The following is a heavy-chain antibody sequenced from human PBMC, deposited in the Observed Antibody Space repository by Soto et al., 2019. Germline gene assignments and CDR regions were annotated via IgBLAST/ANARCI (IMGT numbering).Heavy chain of an antibody. CDR2: INPSGGST. D-gene: IGHD3-3*01. J-gene: IGHJ2*01. Sequence: ASVKVSCKASGYTFTSYYMHWVRQAPGQGLEWMGIINPSGGSTSYAQKFQGRVTMTRDTSTSTVYMELSSLRSEDTAVYYCARDRAYYDFWSGYSPDWYFDLWGRGTLVTVS. CDR3: ARDRAYYDFWSGYSPDWYFDL. CDR1: GYTFTSYY. V-gene: IGHV1-46*03.